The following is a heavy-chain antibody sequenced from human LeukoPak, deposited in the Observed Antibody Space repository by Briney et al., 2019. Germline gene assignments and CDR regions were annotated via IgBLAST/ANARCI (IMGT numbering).Heavy chain of an antibody. J-gene: IGHJ4*02. Sequence: SETLSLTCTVSGGSISSYYWSWIRQPPGKGLEWIGYTYYSGSTNYNPSLKSRVTISVDTSKNQFSLKLSSVTAADTAVYYCARGGYSYGYSYFDYWGQGTLVTVSS. D-gene: IGHD5-18*01. CDR2: TYYSGST. CDR3: ARGGYSYGYSYFDY. CDR1: GGSISSYY. V-gene: IGHV4-59*01.